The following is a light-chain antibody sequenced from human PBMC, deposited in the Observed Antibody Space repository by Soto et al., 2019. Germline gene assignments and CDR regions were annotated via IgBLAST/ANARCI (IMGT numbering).Light chain of an antibody. CDR3: QQLNSYPHT. J-gene: IGKJ4*01. V-gene: IGKV1-9*01. Sequence: DIQLTQSPSFLSASVGDRVIITCRASQGINSYLAWYQQKPGKVPKLLIYAASTLQSGVPSRFSGSGSETEFTLTISSLQPEDFAAYYCQQLNSYPHTFGGGTKVEIK. CDR1: QGINSY. CDR2: AAS.